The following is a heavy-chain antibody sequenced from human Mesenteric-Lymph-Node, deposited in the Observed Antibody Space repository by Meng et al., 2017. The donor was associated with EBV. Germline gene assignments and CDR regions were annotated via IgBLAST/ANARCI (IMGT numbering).Heavy chain of an antibody. CDR2: ISTSSNYI. D-gene: IGHD6-13*01. V-gene: IGHV3-21*06. CDR3: ARHYASTWFEADPTTAKVPIDF. Sequence: EVQLVESGGGLVKPGGSLGPDGSASGYSFSRYSMTWVRQAPGKGLEWVSSISTSSNYIHYADSVKGRFTISRDTAKSSLYLQMNSLRAEDTAVYYCARHYASTWFEADPTTAKVPIDFWGQGILVTVSS. CDR1: GYSFSRYS. J-gene: IGHJ4*02.